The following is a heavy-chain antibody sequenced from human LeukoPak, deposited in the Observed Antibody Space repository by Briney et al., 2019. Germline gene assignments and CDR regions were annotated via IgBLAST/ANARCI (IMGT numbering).Heavy chain of an antibody. Sequence: PGGSLRLSCIASGFSFSGYAMSWVRQAPGKGLEWVANIKQDGSEKYYVDSVKGRFTISRDNAKNSLYLQLNSLRAEDTAVYYCARVYAAITIFGVVIPMYYFDYWGQGTLVTVSS. CDR2: IKQDGSEK. CDR1: GFSFSGYA. CDR3: ARVYAAITIFGVVIPMYYFDY. V-gene: IGHV3-7*01. D-gene: IGHD3-3*01. J-gene: IGHJ4*02.